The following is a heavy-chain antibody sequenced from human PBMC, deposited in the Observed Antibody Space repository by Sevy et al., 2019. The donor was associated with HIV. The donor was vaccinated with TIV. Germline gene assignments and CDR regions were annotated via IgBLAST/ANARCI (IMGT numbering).Heavy chain of an antibody. D-gene: IGHD6-13*01. Sequence: GGSLRLSCAASGFTVSSDYMTWVRQAPGKGLEWVSVIYSRGTTYYADSVQGRFTMSRDNSKNTVYLQMNSLRAEDTAVYFCARESSSTWQAGYYGMAVWGQGTTVTVS. CDR1: GFTVSSDY. J-gene: IGHJ6*02. CDR2: IYSRGTT. V-gene: IGHV3-66*01. CDR3: ARESSSTWQAGYYGMAV.